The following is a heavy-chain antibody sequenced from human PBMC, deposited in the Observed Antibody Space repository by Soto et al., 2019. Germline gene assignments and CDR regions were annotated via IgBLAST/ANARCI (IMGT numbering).Heavy chain of an antibody. D-gene: IGHD3-3*01. J-gene: IGHJ6*02. Sequence: GGSLRLCCEASGFFFSCYYMSGIRQAPGKGLETLCYISGTGDTTSYADSVKGRVTISRDNAKNSLFLHLNSLSAGDTAVYYCAIGGGQIYYSGMDVWGQGTTVTVSS. CDR1: GFFFSCYY. V-gene: IGHV3-11*01. CDR2: ISGTGDTT. CDR3: AIGGGQIYYSGMDV.